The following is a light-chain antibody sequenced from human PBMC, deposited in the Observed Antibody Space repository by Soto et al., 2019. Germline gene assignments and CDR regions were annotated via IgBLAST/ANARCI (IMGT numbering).Light chain of an antibody. J-gene: IGKJ1*01. CDR1: QSVSSSY. CDR3: QQYGSSRT. CDR2: GAS. V-gene: IGKV3-20*01. Sequence: EIVLTQSPGTLSLYPWEIATLSCRASQSVSSSYLAWYQQKPGQAPRLLIYGASSRATGIPDRFSGSGSGTDFTLTISRLEPEDFAVYYCQQYGSSRTFGQGTKVDIK.